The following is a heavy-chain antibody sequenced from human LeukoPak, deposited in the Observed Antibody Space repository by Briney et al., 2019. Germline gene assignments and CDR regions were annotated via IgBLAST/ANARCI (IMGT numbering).Heavy chain of an antibody. CDR3: ARTYGGNLSPGRYYFDY. J-gene: IGHJ4*02. D-gene: IGHD4-23*01. Sequence: SVKVSCKASGGTFSSHAISWVRQAPGQGLEWMGGIIPIFGTANYAQKFQGRVTITADESTSTAYMELSSLRSEDTAVYYCARTYGGNLSPGRYYFDYWGQGTLVTVSS. CDR2: IIPIFGTA. CDR1: GGTFSSHA. V-gene: IGHV1-69*01.